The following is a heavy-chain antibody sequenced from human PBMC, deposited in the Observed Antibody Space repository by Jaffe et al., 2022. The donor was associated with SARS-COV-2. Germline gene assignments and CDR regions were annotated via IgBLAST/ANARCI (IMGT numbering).Heavy chain of an antibody. CDR2: IYYSGST. J-gene: IGHJ5*02. D-gene: IGHD2-2*01. CDR1: GGSISSSSYY. V-gene: IGHV4-39*01. CDR3: ASGPYCSSTSCYPPKTYNWFDP. Sequence: QLQLQESGPGLVKPSETLSLTCTVSGGSISSSSYYWGWIRQPPGKGLEWIGSIYYSGSTYYNPSLKSRVTISVDTSKNQFSLKLSSVTAADTAVYYCASGPYCSSTSCYPPKTYNWFDPWGQGTLVTVSS.